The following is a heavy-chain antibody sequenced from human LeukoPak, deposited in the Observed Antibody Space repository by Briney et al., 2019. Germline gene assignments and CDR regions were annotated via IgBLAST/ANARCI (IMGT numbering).Heavy chain of an antibody. CDR1: GGSISSYY. CDR3: ARVRGDYEYFDY. CDR2: IYNSGST. D-gene: IGHD4-17*01. V-gene: IGHV4-59*01. Sequence: SETLSLTCTVSGGSISSYYWSWIRQPPGKGLEWIGYIYNSGSTNYNPSLKSRVTTSVDTSKNQFSLKLSSVTAADTAVYYCARVRGDYEYFDYWGQGTLVTVSS. J-gene: IGHJ4*02.